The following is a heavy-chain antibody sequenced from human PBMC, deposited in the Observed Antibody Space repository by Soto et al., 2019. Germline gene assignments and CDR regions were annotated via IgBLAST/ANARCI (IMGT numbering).Heavy chain of an antibody. CDR2: IIPTFGTP. D-gene: IGHD6-13*01. CDR3: ARVTSRAAALYFGMDV. CDR1: GGTFSSHA. J-gene: IGHJ6*02. Sequence: GASVKVSCKASGGTFSSHALSWVRQAPGQGLEWMGGIIPTFGTPHYAQKFQGRVTITAGESTSTAYMELSSLRSEDTAVYYCARVTSRAAALYFGMDVWGQGTTVTVSS. V-gene: IGHV1-69*13.